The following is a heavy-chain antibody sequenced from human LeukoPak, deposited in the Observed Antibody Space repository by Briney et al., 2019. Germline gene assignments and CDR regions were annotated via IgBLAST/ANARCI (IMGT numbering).Heavy chain of an antibody. V-gene: IGHV1-2*06. D-gene: IGHD3-10*01. CDR3: ARGGQSIRSGSDY. CDR1: GYTFTGYY. Sequence: ASVKVSCKASGYTFTGYYMHWVRQAPGQGLEWMGRINPNSGGTNYAQKFQGRVTMTRDTSISTAYMELSRLRSDDTAVYYCARGGQSIRSGSDYWGQGTLVTVSS. J-gene: IGHJ4*02. CDR2: INPNSGGT.